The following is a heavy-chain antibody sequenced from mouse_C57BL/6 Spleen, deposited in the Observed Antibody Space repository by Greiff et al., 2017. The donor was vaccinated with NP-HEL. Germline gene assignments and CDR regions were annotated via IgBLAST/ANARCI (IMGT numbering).Heavy chain of an antibody. CDR2: IRSGSSTN. CDR3: ANKKYYVSSLDY. Sequence: EVKLVESGGGLVKPGGSLKLSCAASGFTFSDYGMHWVRQAPEKGLEWVAYIRSGSSTNYYADTVKGLFTISRDNSKNILCLQSTILRSEDTAMYYCANKKYYVSSLDYWGQGTTLTVSS. CDR1: GFTFSDYG. D-gene: IGHD1-1*01. J-gene: IGHJ2*01. V-gene: IGHV5-17*01.